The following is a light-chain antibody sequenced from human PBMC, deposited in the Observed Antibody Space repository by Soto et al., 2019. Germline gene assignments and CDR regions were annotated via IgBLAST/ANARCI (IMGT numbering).Light chain of an antibody. V-gene: IGKV3D-15*01. Sequence: EIVMTQSPATLSVSPGERATFSCRASQSVSSNLAWYQQKPGQAPRLLIYGASTRATGIPARFSGSGSGTEFTLTISSLQSEDFAVYYCQQYNNWPPRITFGGGTKVEIK. CDR1: QSVSSN. J-gene: IGKJ4*01. CDR2: GAS. CDR3: QQYNNWPPRIT.